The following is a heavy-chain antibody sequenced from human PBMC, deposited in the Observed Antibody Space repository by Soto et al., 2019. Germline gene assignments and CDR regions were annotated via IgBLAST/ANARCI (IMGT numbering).Heavy chain of an antibody. V-gene: IGHV1-18*01. D-gene: IGHD3-22*01. CDR2: ISAYNGNT. Sequence: QVQLVQSGAEVKKPGASVKVSCKASGYTFISYGISWVRQAPGQGLEWMGWISAYNGNTNYAQNLQGRVTMTTDTSTSTAYMELRSLRSDDTAVYDCAREVYYEDSSGVDYWGQGTLVTVSS. CDR1: GYTFISYG. J-gene: IGHJ4*02. CDR3: AREVYYEDSSGVDY.